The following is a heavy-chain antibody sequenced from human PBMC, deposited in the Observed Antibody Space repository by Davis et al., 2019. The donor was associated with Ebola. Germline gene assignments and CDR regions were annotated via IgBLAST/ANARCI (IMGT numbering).Heavy chain of an antibody. J-gene: IGHJ5*02. Sequence: GESLKISCAASGFSFSDYYMSWIRQAPGKGLEWVSYISSTSRYTNYADSVKGRFTISRDNAKNSLYLQMNSLRAEDTAVYYCARVLGLQLVSYWFDPWGQGTLVTVSS. V-gene: IGHV3-11*06. CDR3: ARVLGLQLVSYWFDP. CDR1: GFSFSDYY. CDR2: ISSTSRYT. D-gene: IGHD6-13*01.